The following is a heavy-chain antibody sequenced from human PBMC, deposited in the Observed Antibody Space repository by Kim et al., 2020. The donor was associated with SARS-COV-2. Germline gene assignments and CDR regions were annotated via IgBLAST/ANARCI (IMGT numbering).Heavy chain of an antibody. CDR1: GGSISSSSYY. Sequence: SETLSLTCTVSGGSISSSSYYWGWIRQPPGKGLEWIGSIYYSGSTYYNPSLKSRVTISVDTSKNQFSLKLSSVTAADTAVYYCARQAEDIVVVVAATGGFDPWGQGTLVTVSS. J-gene: IGHJ5*02. CDR2: IYYSGST. D-gene: IGHD2-15*01. V-gene: IGHV4-39*01. CDR3: ARQAEDIVVVVAATGGFDP.